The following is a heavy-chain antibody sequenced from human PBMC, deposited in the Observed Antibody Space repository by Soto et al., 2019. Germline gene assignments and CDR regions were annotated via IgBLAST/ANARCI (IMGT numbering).Heavy chain of an antibody. CDR2: TSYDGSNK. D-gene: IGHD1-26*01. J-gene: IGHJ4*02. CDR1: GFTFTSYG. V-gene: IGHV3-30*18. Sequence: QVKLVESGGGVVQPGRSLRLSCAASGFTFTSYGMHWVRQAPGKGLEWVAATSYDGSNKYYADYVRGRFTISRDNSKKTMYLQMNSLRAEDTAVFYCAKDGTGSDYFDYWGQGTLVTVSS. CDR3: AKDGTGSDYFDY.